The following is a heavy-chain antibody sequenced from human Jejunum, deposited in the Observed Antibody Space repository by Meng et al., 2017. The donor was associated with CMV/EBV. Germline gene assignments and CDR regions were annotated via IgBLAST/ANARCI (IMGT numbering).Heavy chain of an antibody. CDR3: ARIVAYGDAHYGMDV. J-gene: IGHJ6*02. CDR1: FAVSSYW. V-gene: IGHV3-7*01. Sequence: FAVSSYWMTGVRQAPGSGLEWVANVNLDGTETYYVDSVRGRFTISRDNAKNSLFLQMNNLRVDDTAVYSCARIVAYGDAHYGMDVWGQGTTVTVSS. CDR2: VNLDGTET. D-gene: IGHD4-17*01.